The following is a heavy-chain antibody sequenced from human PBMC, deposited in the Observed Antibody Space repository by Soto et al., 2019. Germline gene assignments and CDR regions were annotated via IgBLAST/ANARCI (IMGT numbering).Heavy chain of an antibody. CDR2: IRSKANSYAT. J-gene: IGHJ3*02. CDR3: TRLYYDSSGYYDAFDI. CDR1: GFTFSGSA. Sequence: GGSLRLSCAASGFTFSGSAMHWVRQASGKGLEWVGRIRSKANSYATAYAASVKGRFTISRDDSKNTAYLQMNSLKTEATAVYYCTRLYYDSSGYYDAFDIWGQGTMVTVSS. D-gene: IGHD3-22*01. V-gene: IGHV3-73*01.